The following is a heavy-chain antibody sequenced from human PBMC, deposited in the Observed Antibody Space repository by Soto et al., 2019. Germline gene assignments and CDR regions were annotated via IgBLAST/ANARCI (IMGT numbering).Heavy chain of an antibody. CDR2: IYYSGST. Sequence: PSETLSLTCTVSGFSISSYYWSWIRQPPGRRLEWIGYIYYSGSTNYNPSLKSRVTISVDTSKNQFSLKLSSVTAADTAVYYCARDNGREQYYDSSGYWYYFDYWGQGTLVTVS. D-gene: IGHD3-22*01. V-gene: IGHV4-59*01. CDR1: GFSISSYY. CDR3: ARDNGREQYYDSSGYWYYFDY. J-gene: IGHJ4*02.